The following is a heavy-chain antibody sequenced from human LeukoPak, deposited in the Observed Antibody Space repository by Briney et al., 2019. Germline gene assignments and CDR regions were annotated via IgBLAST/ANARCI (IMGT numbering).Heavy chain of an antibody. CDR1: GYNFINYW. J-gene: IGHJ4*02. CDR2: IYPGDSNS. CDR3: ARSVVVTAIRTTRLWDYFDY. V-gene: IGHV5-51*01. D-gene: IGHD2-21*02. Sequence: KGGESLKISCKTSGYNFINYWIGWVRQMPGKGLEWMGIIYPGDSNSKYSPSFQGQVTISADKSISTAYLQWSGLKASDTAMYYCARSVVVTAIRTTRLWDYFDYWGQGTLVTVSS.